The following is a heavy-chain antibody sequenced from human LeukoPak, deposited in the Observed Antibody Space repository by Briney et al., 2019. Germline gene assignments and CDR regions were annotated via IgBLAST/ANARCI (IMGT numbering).Heavy chain of an antibody. CDR1: GGTFSSYA. V-gene: IGHV1-69*05. CDR2: IIPIFGTA. Sequence: SVKVSCKASGGTFSSYAISWVRQAPGQGPEWMGRIIPIFGTANYAQKFQGRVTITTDESTSTAYMELSSLRSEDTAVYYSARGPFQQWLVHYWGQGTLVTVSS. J-gene: IGHJ4*02. D-gene: IGHD6-19*01. CDR3: ARGPFQQWLVHY.